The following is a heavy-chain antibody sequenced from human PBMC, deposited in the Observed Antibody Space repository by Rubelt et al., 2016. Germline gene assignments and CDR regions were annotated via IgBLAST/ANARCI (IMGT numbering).Heavy chain of an antibody. J-gene: IGHJ5*02. CDR1: GGSFSGYY. D-gene: IGHD6-13*01. Sequence: QVQLQQWGAGLLKPSETLSLTCAVYGGSFSGYYWSWIRQPPGKGLEWIGEVNHSGSTNYNPSLKSRVTISVDRSKNQVSRKLSAVTAADTAVYDCARGLARAAAAPRRLWFDPWGQGTLVTVSS. V-gene: IGHV4-34*01. CDR2: VNHSGST. CDR3: ARGLARAAAAPRRLWFDP.